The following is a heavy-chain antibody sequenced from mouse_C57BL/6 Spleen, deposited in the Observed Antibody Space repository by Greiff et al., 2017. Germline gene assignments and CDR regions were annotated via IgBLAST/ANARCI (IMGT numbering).Heavy chain of an antibody. V-gene: IGHV1-15*01. CDR1: GYTFTDYE. CDR2: IDPETGGT. CDR3: TRLTTVVAPGAMDY. D-gene: IGHD1-1*01. J-gene: IGHJ4*01. Sequence: VQVVESGAELVRPGASVTLSCKASGYTFTDYEMHWVKQTPVHGLEWIGAIDPETGGTAYNQKFKGKAILTADKSSSTAYMELRSLTSEDSAVYYCTRLTTVVAPGAMDYWGQGTSVTVSS.